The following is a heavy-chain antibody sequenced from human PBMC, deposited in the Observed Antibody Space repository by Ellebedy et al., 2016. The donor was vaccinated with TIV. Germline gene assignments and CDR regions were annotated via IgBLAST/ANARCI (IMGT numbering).Heavy chain of an antibody. J-gene: IGHJ6*02. CDR3: ARGGSYRGMDV. D-gene: IGHD1-26*01. Sequence: GESLKISCAASGFTVSSNYMSWVRQAPGKGLEWVSVIYSGGSTYYADSVKGRFTISRDNSKNTLYLQMNSLRAEDTAVYYCARGGSYRGMDVWGQGTTVTVSS. V-gene: IGHV3-53*01. CDR1: GFTVSSNY. CDR2: IYSGGST.